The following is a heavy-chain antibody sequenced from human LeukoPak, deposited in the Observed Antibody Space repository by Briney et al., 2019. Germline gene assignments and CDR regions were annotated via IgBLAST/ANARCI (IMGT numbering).Heavy chain of an antibody. V-gene: IGHV3-11*03. CDR3: AKLRFLGFGELCGGWFDP. CDR2: ISSTGSYR. J-gene: IGHJ5*02. CDR1: GFTFSNFY. D-gene: IGHD3-10*01. Sequence: GGSLRLSCAASGFTFSNFYMIWIRQAPGKGLEWVSYISSTGSYRFYADSVKGRFTISRDNSKNTLYLQMNSLRAEDTAVYYCAKLRFLGFGELCGGWFDPWGQGTLVTVSS.